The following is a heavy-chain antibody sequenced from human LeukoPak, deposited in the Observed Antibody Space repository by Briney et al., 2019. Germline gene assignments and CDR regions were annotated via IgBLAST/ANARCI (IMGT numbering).Heavy chain of an antibody. J-gene: IGHJ4*02. CDR2: INPSGGST. V-gene: IGHV1-46*01. Sequence: ASVKVSCKASGYTFTNYYMHWVRQAPGQGLEWMGIINPSGGSTSYAQKFQGRVTMTRDTSTSTVYMELSSLRSEDTAVYYCARPIDHCSGGSCYFDYWGQGTLVTVSS. CDR3: ARPIDHCSGGSCYFDY. D-gene: IGHD2-15*01. CDR1: GYTFTNYY.